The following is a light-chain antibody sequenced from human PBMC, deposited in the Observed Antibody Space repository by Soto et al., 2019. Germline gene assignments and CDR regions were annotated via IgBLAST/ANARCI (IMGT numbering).Light chain of an antibody. J-gene: IGLJ3*02. CDR3: QSYYSSLSGSGV. V-gene: IGLV1-40*01. CDR2: GNS. CDR1: SSNIGAGYD. Sequence: QSVLTQPPSVSGAPGQRVTISCTGSSSNIGAGYDVHWYQQLPGTAPKLLIYGNSNRPSGVPDRFSGSKSGTSASLAITGRQAEDEADYYCQSYYSSLSGSGVFGGGTKLTVL.